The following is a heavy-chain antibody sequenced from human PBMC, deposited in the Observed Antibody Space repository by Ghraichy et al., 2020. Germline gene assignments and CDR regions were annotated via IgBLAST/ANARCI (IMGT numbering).Heavy chain of an antibody. V-gene: IGHV3-23*01. J-gene: IGHJ4*02. D-gene: IGHD3-22*01. Sequence: GGSLRLSCAASGFTFSSYAMSWVRQAPGKGLEWVSAISGSGGSTYYADSVKGRFTISRDNSKNTLYLQMNSLRAEDTAVYYCAKDTDSSGYYSSDYWGQGTLFTVSS. CDR1: GFTFSSYA. CDR2: ISGSGGST. CDR3: AKDTDSSGYYSSDY.